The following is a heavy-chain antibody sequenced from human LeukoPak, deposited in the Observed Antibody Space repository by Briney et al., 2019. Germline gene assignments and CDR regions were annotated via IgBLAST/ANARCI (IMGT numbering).Heavy chain of an antibody. CDR2: IYSSGST. D-gene: IGHD3-10*01. CDR1: GFTVSSNY. Sequence: GGSLRLSCAASGFTVSSNYMSWVRQAPGKGLEWVSLIYSSGSTYCADSMKGRFSTSRDNSKNTLYLRMNSLRAEDTAVYYCASTTRARFGSGTYGPFQYWGQGTLVTVSS. V-gene: IGHV3-66*01. CDR3: ASTTRARFGSGTYGPFQY. J-gene: IGHJ4*02.